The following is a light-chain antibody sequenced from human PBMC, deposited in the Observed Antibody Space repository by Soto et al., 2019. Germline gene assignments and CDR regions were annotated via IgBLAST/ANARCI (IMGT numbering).Light chain of an antibody. CDR1: QSFSSW. V-gene: IGKV1-5*03. J-gene: IGKJ1*01. CDR3: QQYNSYSRT. Sequence: DIQLTQSPSTLSASVGYRVTITCRASQSFSSWLAWYQHKPGKAPKLLIYKASSLESGVPSRFSGSGSGTEFTLTISSLQPDDFATYYCQQYNSYSRTFGQGTKWIS. CDR2: KAS.